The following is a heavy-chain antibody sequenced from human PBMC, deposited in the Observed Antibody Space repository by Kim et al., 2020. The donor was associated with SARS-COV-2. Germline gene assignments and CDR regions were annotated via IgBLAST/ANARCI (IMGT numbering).Heavy chain of an antibody. CDR2: IYYSGST. Sequence: SETLSLTCTVSGGSISSAHYYWSWIRQHPGKGLEWIGYIYYSGSTYYNPSLTSRVAISVDTSNNQFSLRLSSVTVADTAVYYCARKPTGLTPAAGGFDPWGQGTLVTVSS. CDR1: GGSISSAHYY. J-gene: IGHJ5*02. CDR3: ARKPTGLTPAAGGFDP. D-gene: IGHD6-13*01. V-gene: IGHV4-31*03.